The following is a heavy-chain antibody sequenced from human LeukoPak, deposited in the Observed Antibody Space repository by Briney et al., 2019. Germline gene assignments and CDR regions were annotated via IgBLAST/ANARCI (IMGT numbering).Heavy chain of an antibody. CDR1: GFIFNSYG. J-gene: IGHJ4*02. V-gene: IGHV3-23*01. D-gene: IGHD3-22*01. CDR2: ITGSTRTT. CDR3: AKDHYDSSGYLFDY. Sequence: GGSLRLSCAASGFIFNSYGMSWVRQAPGEGLEWVSGITGSTRTTYYADSVKGRFTISRDNSKNTLYLQMNSLRAEDTAVYYCAKDHYDSSGYLFDYWGQGTLVTVSS.